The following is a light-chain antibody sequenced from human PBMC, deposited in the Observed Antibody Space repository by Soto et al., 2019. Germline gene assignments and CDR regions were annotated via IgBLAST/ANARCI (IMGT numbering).Light chain of an antibody. CDR1: QSVSSTY. CDR2: GAS. CDR3: QYHSNSLQT. J-gene: IGKJ2*01. V-gene: IGKV3-20*01. Sequence: EIVLTQSPGTLSLSPGERATLSCRASQSVSSTYLAWYQQKPGQAPRLLIYGASSRATGVPDRFGGSGSGTDFTLTISRLEPEDFAVYYCQYHSNSLQTFGQGTKLEIK.